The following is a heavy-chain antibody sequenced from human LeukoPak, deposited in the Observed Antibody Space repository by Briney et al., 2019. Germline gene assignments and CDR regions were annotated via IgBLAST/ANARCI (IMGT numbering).Heavy chain of an antibody. Sequence: APVKASCTPSGYTFTSYGISWVRQAPGQGREWMGWISAYNGNTNYAQKLQGRVTMTTDTSTSTAYMELRSLRSDDTAVYYCARERVTSRWLAPLIDYWGQGTLVTVSS. CDR1: GYTFTSYG. J-gene: IGHJ4*02. D-gene: IGHD5-24*01. V-gene: IGHV1-18*04. CDR2: ISAYNGNT. CDR3: ARERVTSRWLAPLIDY.